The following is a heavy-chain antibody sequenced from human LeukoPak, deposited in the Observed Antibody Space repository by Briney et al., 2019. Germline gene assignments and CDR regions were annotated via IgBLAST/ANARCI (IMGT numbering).Heavy chain of an antibody. J-gene: IGHJ3*02. V-gene: IGHV3-30-3*01. D-gene: IGHD6-19*01. CDR1: GFTFSSYA. CDR2: ISYDGSNK. CDR3: ARDPSAVAGIGAFDI. Sequence: PGGSLRLSCAASGFTFSSYAMHWVRQAPGKGLEWVAVISYDGSNKYYADSVKGRFTISRDNSKNTLYLQMNSLRAEDTAVYYCARDPSAVAGIGAFDIWGQGTMVTVSS.